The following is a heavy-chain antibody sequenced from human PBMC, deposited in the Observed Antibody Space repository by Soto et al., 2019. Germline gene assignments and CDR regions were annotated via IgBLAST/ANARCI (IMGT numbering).Heavy chain of an antibody. V-gene: IGHV3-15*07. D-gene: IGHD3-16*01. CDR2: IKSKTDGGTT. CDR1: GFTFTNAW. J-gene: IGHJ4*02. CDR3: AADLPDWGAYALDY. Sequence: EVQLVESGGGLVEPGGSLRLSCAASGFTFTNAWLNWVRQAPGKGLEWVGRIKSKTDGGTTDYAAPVKGRFTVSRDDSENPVYLQMNSLKTEDTAVYYCAADLPDWGAYALDYWGQGTLVTVSS.